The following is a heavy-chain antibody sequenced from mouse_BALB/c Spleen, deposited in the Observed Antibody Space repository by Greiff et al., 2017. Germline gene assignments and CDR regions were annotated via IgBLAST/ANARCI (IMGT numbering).Heavy chain of an antibody. D-gene: IGHD2-4*01. V-gene: IGHV5-9-3*01. J-gene: IGHJ3*01. CDR1: GFTFSSYA. CDR3: ARHPKDYFDY. Sequence: EVHLVESGGGLVKPGGSLKISCAASGFTFSSYAMSWVRQTPEKRLEWVATISSGGSYTYYPDSVKGRFTISRDNAKNTLYLQMSSLRSEDTAMYYCARHPKDYFDYWGQGTLVTVSA. CDR2: ISSGGSYT.